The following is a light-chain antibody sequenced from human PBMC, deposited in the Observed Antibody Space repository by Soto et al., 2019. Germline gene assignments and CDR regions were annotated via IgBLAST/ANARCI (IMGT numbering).Light chain of an antibody. J-gene: IGLJ2*01. Sequence: QSVLTQPASVSGSPGQSITISCTGTSSDVGGYNYVSWYQQHPGKAPKLMIYDVSNRPSGVSNRFSGSKSGNTAYLTISGLQAEDEADYYGSSYTSSSTLVFGGGTKLTVL. V-gene: IGLV2-14*01. CDR3: SSYTSSSTLV. CDR2: DVS. CDR1: SSDVGGYNY.